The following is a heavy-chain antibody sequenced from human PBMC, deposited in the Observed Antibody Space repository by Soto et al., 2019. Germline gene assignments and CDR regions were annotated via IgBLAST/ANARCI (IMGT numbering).Heavy chain of an antibody. CDR3: AKDPAAIPLNGFDP. J-gene: IGHJ5*02. CDR1: GFTFSSYA. D-gene: IGHD2-2*01. CDR2: ISGSGGST. Sequence: GGSLRLSCAASGFTFSSYAMSWVRQAPGKGLEWVSAISGSGGSTYYADSVKGRFTISRDNSKNTLYLQMNSLRAEDTAVYYCAKDPAAIPLNGFDPGAREPWSPSPQ. V-gene: IGHV3-23*01.